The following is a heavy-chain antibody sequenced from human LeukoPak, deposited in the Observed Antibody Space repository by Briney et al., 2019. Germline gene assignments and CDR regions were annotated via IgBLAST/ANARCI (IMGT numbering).Heavy chain of an antibody. CDR3: AKAGGYYYYMDV. D-gene: IGHD2-15*01. Sequence: GGSLRLSCAASGFTFSSYGMHWVRQAPGKGLEWVAFIRYDGSNKYYADSVKGRFTISRDNSKNTLYLQMNSLRAEDTAVYYCAKAGGYYYYMDVCGKGTTVTVSS. V-gene: IGHV3-30*02. CDR2: IRYDGSNK. J-gene: IGHJ6*03. CDR1: GFTFSSYG.